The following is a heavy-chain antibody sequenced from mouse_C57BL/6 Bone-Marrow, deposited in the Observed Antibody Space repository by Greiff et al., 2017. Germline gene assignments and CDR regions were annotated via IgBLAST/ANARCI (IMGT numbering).Heavy chain of an antibody. Sequence: QVQLQQPGAELVRPGSSVKLSCKASGYTFTSYWMDWVKQRPGQGLEWIGNIYPSDSETHYNQKFKDKATLTVDKSSSTAYMQLSSLTSEDSAVYYCARSRDCYSHWYFDVWGTGTTVTVSA. CDR1: GYTFTSYW. CDR3: ARSRDCYSHWYFDV. CDR2: IYPSDSET. D-gene: IGHD2-3*01. J-gene: IGHJ1*03. V-gene: IGHV1-61*01.